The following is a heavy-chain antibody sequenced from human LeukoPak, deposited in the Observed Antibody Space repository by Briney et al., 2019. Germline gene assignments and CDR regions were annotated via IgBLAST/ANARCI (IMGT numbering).Heavy chain of an antibody. V-gene: IGHV1-24*01. D-gene: IGHD3-22*01. Sequence: GASVKVSCKVSGYTLTELSMHWVRQAPGKGLEWMGGFDPEDGETIYAQEFQGRVTMTEDTSTDTAYMELSSLRSEDTAVYYCATANDSSGYPPPYDYWGQGTLVTVSS. CDR1: GYTLTELS. CDR3: ATANDSSGYPPPYDY. J-gene: IGHJ4*02. CDR2: FDPEDGET.